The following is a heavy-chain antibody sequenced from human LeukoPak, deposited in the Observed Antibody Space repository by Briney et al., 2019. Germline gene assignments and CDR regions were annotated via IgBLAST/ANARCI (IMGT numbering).Heavy chain of an antibody. CDR1: GYTFTSYY. V-gene: IGHV1-46*01. D-gene: IGHD2-21*02. J-gene: IGHJ3*02. CDR3: ARERKAAYCGGDCYSLRAHDGFDI. CDR2: INPSGGST. Sequence: ASVKVSCKASGYTFTSYYMHWVRQAPGQGLEWMGIINPSGGSTSCAQKFQGRVTMTRDTSTSTVYMELSSLRSEDTAVYYCARERKAAYCGGDCYSLRAHDGFDIWGQGTMVTVSS.